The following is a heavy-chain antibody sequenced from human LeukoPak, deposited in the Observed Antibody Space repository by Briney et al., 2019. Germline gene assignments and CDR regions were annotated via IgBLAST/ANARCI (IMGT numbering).Heavy chain of an antibody. Sequence: QPGGSLRLSCAASGFTFSSYGMHWVRQAPGKGLEWVAVISYDGSNKYYADSVKGRFTISRDNSKNTLYLQMNSLRAEDTAVYYCAKAGYYDSSGYYSRWGQGTLVTVSS. CDR3: AKAGYYDSSGYYSR. D-gene: IGHD3-22*01. J-gene: IGHJ4*02. CDR1: GFTFSSYG. CDR2: ISYDGSNK. V-gene: IGHV3-30*18.